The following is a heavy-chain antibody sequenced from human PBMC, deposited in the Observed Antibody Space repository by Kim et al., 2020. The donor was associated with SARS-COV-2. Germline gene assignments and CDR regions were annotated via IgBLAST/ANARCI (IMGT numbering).Heavy chain of an antibody. CDR2: IIPIFGTA. CDR1: GGTFSSYA. V-gene: IGHV1-69*13. Sequence: SVKVSCKASGGTFSSYAISWVRQAPGQGLEWMGGIIPIFGTANYAQKFQGRVTITADESTSTAYMELSSLRSEDTAVYYCARGGAYYDILTDPWWFDPWGQGTLVTVSS. D-gene: IGHD3-9*01. J-gene: IGHJ5*02. CDR3: ARGGAYYDILTDPWWFDP.